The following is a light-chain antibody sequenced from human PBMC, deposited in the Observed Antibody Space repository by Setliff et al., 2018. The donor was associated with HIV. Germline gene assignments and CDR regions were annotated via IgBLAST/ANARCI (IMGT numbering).Light chain of an antibody. CDR2: EVT. V-gene: IGLV2-23*02. CDR3: CSYAGSRTYV. J-gene: IGLJ1*01. CDR1: SSDVGSYNL. Sequence: QSVLTQPASVSGSPGQSITISCTGTSSDVGSYNLVSWYQQHPDKAPQLMIFEVTERPSEVSNRFSGSKSGNTASLTISGLQAEDEADYYCCSYAGSRTYVFGTGTKVTVL.